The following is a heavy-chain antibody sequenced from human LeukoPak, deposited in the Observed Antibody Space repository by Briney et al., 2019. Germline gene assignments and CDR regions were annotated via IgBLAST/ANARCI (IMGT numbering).Heavy chain of an antibody. CDR3: ARGTGGSGSYIYY. CDR2: INHSGST. Sequence: PSETLSLTCAVYGGSFSGYYWSWIRQPPGKGLEWIGEINHSGSTNYNPSLKSRVTISVDTSKNQFSLKLSSVTAADTAVYYCARGTGGSGSYIYYWGQGTLVTVSS. CDR1: GGSFSGYY. J-gene: IGHJ4*02. D-gene: IGHD3-10*01. V-gene: IGHV4-34*01.